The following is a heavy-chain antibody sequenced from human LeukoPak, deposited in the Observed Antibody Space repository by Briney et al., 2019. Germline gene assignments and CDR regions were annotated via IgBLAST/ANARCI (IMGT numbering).Heavy chain of an antibody. CDR3: ARFSRRLYYDSSGP. Sequence: SSVKVSCKASGYTFNGYYMHWVRQAPGQGLEWMGWINPNSGGTNYAQKFQGRVTMTRDTSISTAYMELSRLRSDDTAVYYCARFSRRLYYDSSGPWGQGTLVTVSS. J-gene: IGHJ5*02. D-gene: IGHD3-22*01. CDR1: GYTFNGYY. V-gene: IGHV1-2*02. CDR2: INPNSGGT.